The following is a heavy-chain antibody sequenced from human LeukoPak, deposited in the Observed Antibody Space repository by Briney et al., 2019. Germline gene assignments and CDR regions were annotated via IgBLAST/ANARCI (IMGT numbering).Heavy chain of an antibody. D-gene: IGHD3-16*02. Sequence: SETLSLTCTVSGGSISSGGYYWSWIRQHPGKGLEWIGYIYYSGSTYYNPSLKSRVTISVDTSKNQFSLKLSSVTAADTAVYYCARAVRSLNWFDPWGQGTLVTVSS. V-gene: IGHV4-31*03. J-gene: IGHJ5*02. CDR2: IYYSGST. CDR3: ARAVRSLNWFDP. CDR1: GGSISSGGYY.